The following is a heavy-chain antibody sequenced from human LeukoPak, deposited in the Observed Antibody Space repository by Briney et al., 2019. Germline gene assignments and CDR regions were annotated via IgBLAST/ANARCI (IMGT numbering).Heavy chain of an antibody. V-gene: IGHV4-39*01. Sequence: SETLSLTCTVSGGXISSSSAYWGWIRQPPGKGLEWIGSIYYSKNTYYNPSLKSRVTISADTSKNQFSLTLGSVSPTDTAVYYCVSPRGFSYGYFDYWGQGTLVTVSS. CDR3: VSPRGFSYGYFDY. J-gene: IGHJ4*02. CDR2: IYYSKNT. CDR1: GGXISSSSAY. D-gene: IGHD5-18*01.